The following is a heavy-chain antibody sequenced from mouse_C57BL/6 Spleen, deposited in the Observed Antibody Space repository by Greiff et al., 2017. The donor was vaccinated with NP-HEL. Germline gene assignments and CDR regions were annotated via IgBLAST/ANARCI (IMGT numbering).Heavy chain of an antibody. J-gene: IGHJ1*03. D-gene: IGHD3-2*02. CDR3: ARSSGPWYFDV. CDR2: INPNNGGT. V-gene: IGHV1-26*01. Sequence: EVQLQQSGPELVKPGASVKISCKASGYTFTDYYMNWVKQSHGKSLEWIGDINPNNGGTSYNQKFKGKATLTVDKSSSTAYMELRSLTSEDSAVYYCARSSGPWYFDVWGTGTTVTVSS. CDR1: GYTFTDYY.